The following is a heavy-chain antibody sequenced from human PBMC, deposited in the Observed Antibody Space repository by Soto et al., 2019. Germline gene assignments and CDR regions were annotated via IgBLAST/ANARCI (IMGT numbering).Heavy chain of an antibody. CDR1: GGTLSGSPYF. CDR2: IFYDGYT. Sequence: EALSLTCTGSGGTLSGSPYFWGWIRQPPGKRLEWIGSIFYDGYTVYSPSLQSRVTISVDTSKNQFSLRLTSVAAADTAIYFCARLQAAVPHYWGQGTLVTVSS. V-gene: IGHV4-39*01. CDR3: ARLQAAVPHY. D-gene: IGHD6-13*01. J-gene: IGHJ4*02.